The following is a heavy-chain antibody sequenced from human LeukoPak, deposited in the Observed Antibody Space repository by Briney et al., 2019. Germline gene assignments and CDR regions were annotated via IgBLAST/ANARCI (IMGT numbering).Heavy chain of an antibody. J-gene: IGHJ4*02. V-gene: IGHV4-4*02. CDR1: GGSISSSNW. CDR2: IYHSGST. D-gene: IGHD3-10*01. Sequence: SETLSLTCAVSGGSISSSNWWSWVRQPPRKGLEWIGEIYHSGSTNYNPSLKSRVTISVDKSKNQFSLKLSSVTAADTAVYYCARVVRDGSGSYSFDYWGQGTLVTVSS. CDR3: ARVVRDGSGSYSFDY.